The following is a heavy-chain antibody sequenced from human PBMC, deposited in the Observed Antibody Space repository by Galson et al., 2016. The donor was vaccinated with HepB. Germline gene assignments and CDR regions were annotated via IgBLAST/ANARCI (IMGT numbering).Heavy chain of an antibody. CDR2: IKEDGSEI. CDR1: GFSFGNYW. D-gene: IGHD6-25*01. V-gene: IGHV3-7*04. Sequence: SLRLSCAPSGFSFGNYWMTWVRQSPGRGLEWVAKIKEDGSEINYVNTVKGRFTISRDNAKNSLFLQMHSLSAEDTDVSYCERSQRNTDELEDWGQGTLVTVSS. CDR3: ERSQRNTDELED. J-gene: IGHJ4*02.